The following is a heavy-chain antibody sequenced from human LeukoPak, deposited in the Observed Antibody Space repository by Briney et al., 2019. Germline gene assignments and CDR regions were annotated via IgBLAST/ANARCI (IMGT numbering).Heavy chain of an antibody. D-gene: IGHD2-8*01. CDR1: GFTFRSYD. J-gene: IGHJ4*02. CDR2: IGTVGDT. Sequence: GGSLRLSCAASGFTFRSYDMHWVRQPTGKGLEWVSSIGTVGDTKYQGPVKGRFTISRENARNSLYLQMNSLRVGDTAVYYCTRESCSNGVCWFDYWGQGTLVTVSS. CDR3: TRESCSNGVCWFDY. V-gene: IGHV3-13*01.